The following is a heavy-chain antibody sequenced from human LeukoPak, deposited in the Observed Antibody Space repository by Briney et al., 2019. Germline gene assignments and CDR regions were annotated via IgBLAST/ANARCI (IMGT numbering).Heavy chain of an antibody. V-gene: IGHV3-23*01. D-gene: IGHD2-15*01. CDR2: ISGSGDST. CDR3: ARAGAVVVVVAKFFDY. CDR1: GFTFSSYA. Sequence: PGGSLRLSCAASGFTFSSYAMSWVRQAPGKGVEWVSAISGSGDSTNYADSVKGRFTISRDNSKNTLYLQINSLRAEGTAVYYCARAGAVVVVVAKFFDYWGQGTLVTVPS. J-gene: IGHJ4*02.